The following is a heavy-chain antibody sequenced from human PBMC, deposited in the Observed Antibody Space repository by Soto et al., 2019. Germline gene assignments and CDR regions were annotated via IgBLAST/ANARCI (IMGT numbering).Heavy chain of an antibody. V-gene: IGHV4-39*01. J-gene: IGHJ5*02. CDR2: IYYSGTT. Sequence: SETLSLTCTVSGGSISISTYYCGGIRQPPWKGVEWIGTIYYSGTTYYNPPLKSRVTISVDTSKNQFSLRLSSVTAADTAVYYCARLYHHVSGAYCNGVSWLDPWGQGTLVTVSS. D-gene: IGHD3-10*01. CDR1: GGSISISTYY. CDR3: ARLYHHVSGAYCNGVSWLDP.